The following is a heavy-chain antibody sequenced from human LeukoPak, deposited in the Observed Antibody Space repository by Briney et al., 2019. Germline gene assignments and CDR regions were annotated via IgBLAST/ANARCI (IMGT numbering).Heavy chain of an antibody. CDR2: ISAYNGNT. CDR3: AGSLGYCTSNVCYLKY. D-gene: IGHD2-8*01. CDR1: GYTFTNYG. Sequence: ASVKVSCKASGYTFTNYGISWVRQAPGQGLEWMGWISAYNGNTNYAQKFQGRITMTTDTSTSTAYMELRSLRSDDTAVYYCAGSLGYCTSNVCYLKYWGQGTLVTVSS. V-gene: IGHV1-18*01. J-gene: IGHJ4*02.